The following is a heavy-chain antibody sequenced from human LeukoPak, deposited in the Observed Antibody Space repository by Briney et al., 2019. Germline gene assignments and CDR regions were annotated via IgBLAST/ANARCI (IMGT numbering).Heavy chain of an antibody. CDR1: GFTFTSSA. V-gene: IGHV3-23*01. J-gene: IGHJ4*02. CDR2: ISGRSGTT. Sequence: PGGSLRLSCVDSGFTFTSSAMSWVRQAPGKGLEWVSAISGRSGTTYYADSVKGRFTISRDNSKNTLYLQMNSLRAEDTAVYYCARQKYLRGPDVEYFDYWGQGTLVTVSS. D-gene: IGHD5/OR15-5a*01. CDR3: ARQKYLRGPDVEYFDY.